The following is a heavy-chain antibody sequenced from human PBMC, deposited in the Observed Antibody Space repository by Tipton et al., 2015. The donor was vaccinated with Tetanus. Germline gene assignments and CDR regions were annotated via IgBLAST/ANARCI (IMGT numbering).Heavy chain of an antibody. CDR3: ARQRVKANIAAAGYYYYTMDV. CDR1: GYTFTTYW. Sequence: QLVQSGAEVKKPGESLKISCKVSGYTFTTYWIGWVRQMPGKGLEWMGVIYPGDSDTRYSPSFQGQVTISADKSITTAYLQWRSLKASDTAMYYCARQRVKANIAAAGYYYYTMDVWGQGTTVTVSS. D-gene: IGHD6-13*01. J-gene: IGHJ6*02. CDR2: IYPGDSDT. V-gene: IGHV5-51*01.